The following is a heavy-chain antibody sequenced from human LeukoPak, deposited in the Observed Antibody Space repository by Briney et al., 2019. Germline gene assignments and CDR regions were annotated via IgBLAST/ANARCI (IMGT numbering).Heavy chain of an antibody. CDR2: INPNSGGT. CDR3: ARDLGYYASGIIQGGWFDP. CDR1: GYTFTGYY. D-gene: IGHD3-10*01. Sequence: ASMKVSCKASGYTFTGYYMHWVRQAPGQGLEWMGWINPNSGGTNYAQKFQGRVTMTRDTSISTAYMELSRLRSDDTAVYYCARDLGYYASGIIQGGWFDPWGQGTLVTVSS. V-gene: IGHV1-2*02. J-gene: IGHJ5*02.